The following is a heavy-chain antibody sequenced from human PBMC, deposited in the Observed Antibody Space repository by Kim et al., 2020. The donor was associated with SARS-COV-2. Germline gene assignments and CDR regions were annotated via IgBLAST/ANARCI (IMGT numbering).Heavy chain of an antibody. CDR3: GRAKSGLRNGMDV. CDR1: GLTFSSHW. J-gene: IGHJ6*02. V-gene: IGHV3-74*01. Sequence: GGSLRLSCAASGLTFSSHWMHWVRQAPGKGLVWVSRINSDGSSTYYADSEKGRFTISRDNAKNTLYLQMNNVRAEDTAVYYCGRAKSGLRNGMDVWGQGTTVTVSS. D-gene: IGHD7-27*01. CDR2: INSDGSST.